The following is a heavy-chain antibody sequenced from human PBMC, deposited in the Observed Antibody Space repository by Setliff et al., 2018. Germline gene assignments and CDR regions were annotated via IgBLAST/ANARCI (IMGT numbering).Heavy chain of an antibody. CDR3: ARDKSPHGMDV. Sequence: SETLSLTCTVSGDSMTSDYWNWIRQSPGKGLEWIGYVYYGGLTNYNPALQGRLTISIDTSRNQFSLTLTSVTSADTAVYYCARDKSPHGMDVWGQGTTVTVS. V-gene: IGHV4-59*01. CDR1: GDSMTSDY. J-gene: IGHJ6*02. CDR2: VYYGGLT.